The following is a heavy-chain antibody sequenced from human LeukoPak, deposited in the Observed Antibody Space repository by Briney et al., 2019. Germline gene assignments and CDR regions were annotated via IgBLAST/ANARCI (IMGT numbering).Heavy chain of an antibody. D-gene: IGHD1-7*01. CDR2: IYSSGST. CDR1: DGSINSYY. CDR3: ARDRGITGTTEFDP. Sequence: SETLSLTCTISDGSINSYYWSWIRQPPGKGLEWIGYIYSSGSTNYNPSLKSRVTMSLDTSKNQFSLKLSSVTAADTALYYCARDRGITGTTEFDPWGQGTLVIVSS. J-gene: IGHJ5*02. V-gene: IGHV4-59*01.